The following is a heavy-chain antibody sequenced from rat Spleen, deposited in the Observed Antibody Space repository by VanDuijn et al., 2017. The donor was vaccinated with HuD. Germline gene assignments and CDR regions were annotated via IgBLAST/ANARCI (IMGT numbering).Heavy chain of an antibody. CDR1: EFTFNNYW. J-gene: IGHJ2*01. D-gene: IGHD1-9*01. V-gene: IGHV5-29*01. CDR2: ISYGDSSGHSGT. CDR3: ARRHYGYTDYFDY. Sequence: EVQLVESGGGLVQPGRSLKLSCVASEFTFNNYWMTWIRQAPTTGLEWVATISYGDSSGHSGTYYRDSVKGRFTISRDNAKSTLSLQMDSLRSEDTATYYCARRHYGYTDYFDYWGQGVMVTVSS.